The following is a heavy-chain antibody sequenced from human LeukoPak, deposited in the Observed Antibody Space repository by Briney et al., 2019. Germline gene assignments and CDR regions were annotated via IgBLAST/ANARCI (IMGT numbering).Heavy chain of an antibody. D-gene: IGHD3-16*01. CDR1: GYTFTSYG. Sequence: ASVKVSCKASGYTFTSYGISWVRQAPGQGLEWMGWISAYNGNTNYAQKFQGRVTMTTDTSTSTAYMDLRSLRSDDTAVYYCARTSYGVIFDRFDPWGQGTLVTVSS. CDR3: ARTSYGVIFDRFDP. V-gene: IGHV1-18*01. J-gene: IGHJ5*02. CDR2: ISAYNGNT.